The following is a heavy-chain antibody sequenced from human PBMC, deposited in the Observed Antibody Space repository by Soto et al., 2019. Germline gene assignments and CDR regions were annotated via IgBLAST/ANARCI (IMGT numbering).Heavy chain of an antibody. CDR3: ARHALQFCGGDCYLLPYFDL. CDR2: IRSKANSYAT. V-gene: IGHV3-73*02. D-gene: IGHD2-21*02. Sequence: EVQLVESGGGLVQPGGSLKLSCAASGFTFSGSAMHWVRQASGKGLEWVGRIRSKANSYATAHAASVKGRFTISRDDSKNTAYLQMNSLKTEDTAVYYCARHALQFCGGDCYLLPYFDLWGRGTLVTVSS. J-gene: IGHJ2*01. CDR1: GFTFSGSA.